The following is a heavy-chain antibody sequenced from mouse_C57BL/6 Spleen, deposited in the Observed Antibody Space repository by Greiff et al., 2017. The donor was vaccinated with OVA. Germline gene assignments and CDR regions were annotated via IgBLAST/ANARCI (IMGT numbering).Heavy chain of an antibody. D-gene: IGHD2-5*01. CDR1: GYTFTEYT. Sequence: QVQLQQSGAELVKPGASVKLSCKASGYTFTEYTIPWVKQRSGQGLEWIGWFYPGSGSIKYNEKFKDKATLTADKSSSTVYMGLSRLTSEDSAVYVCARHERDQSYYSNYGGAMDYWGQGTSVTVSS. J-gene: IGHJ4*01. V-gene: IGHV1-62-2*01. CDR3: ARHERDQSYYSNYGGAMDY. CDR2: FYPGSGSI.